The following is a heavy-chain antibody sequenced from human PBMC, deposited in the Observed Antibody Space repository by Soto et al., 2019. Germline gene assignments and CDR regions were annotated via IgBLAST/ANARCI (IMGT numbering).Heavy chain of an antibody. V-gene: IGHV1-2*04. CDR3: ARETGYCSSTSCRDDAFDI. J-gene: IGHJ3*02. CDR1: GCTFTGYY. D-gene: IGHD2-2*01. Sequence: GASVKVSCKSSGCTFTGYYMHWVRQAPGQGLEWMGWINPNSGGTNYAQKFQGWVTMTRDTSISTAYMELSRLRSDDTAVYYCARETGYCSSTSCRDDAFDIWGQGTMVTVS. CDR2: INPNSGGT.